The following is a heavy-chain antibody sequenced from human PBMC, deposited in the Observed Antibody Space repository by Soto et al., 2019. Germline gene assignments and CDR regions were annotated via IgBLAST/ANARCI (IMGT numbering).Heavy chain of an antibody. D-gene: IGHD6-6*01. CDR2: IYSGGST. CDR1: GFTVSRNS. J-gene: IGHJ4*02. V-gene: IGHV3-53*02. CDR3: ARDLSSSSNPFDY. Sequence: EVQLVETGGGLIQPGGSLRLSCAASGFTVSRNSMSSVRQAPGKGLEWVSVIYSGGSTYYADSVKGRCTISRDNSKNTLYRQRNSLRAEDTAVYYCARDLSSSSNPFDYWGQGTLVTVSS.